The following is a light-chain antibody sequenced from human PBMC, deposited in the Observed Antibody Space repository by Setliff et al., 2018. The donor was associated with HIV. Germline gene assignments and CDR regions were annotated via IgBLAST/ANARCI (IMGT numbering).Light chain of an antibody. V-gene: IGLV3-1*01. J-gene: IGLJ1*01. CDR2: QDN. CDR3: QAWDNSFFYV. CDR1: KLGDKF. Sequence: SYELTQPPSVSVSSGQTVYITCSGDKLGDKFVCWYQQKPGQSPVLVIYQDNKRPSGIPERISASNSGNTATLTISGTQAMDEADYYCQAWDNSFFYVFGTGTKVTVL.